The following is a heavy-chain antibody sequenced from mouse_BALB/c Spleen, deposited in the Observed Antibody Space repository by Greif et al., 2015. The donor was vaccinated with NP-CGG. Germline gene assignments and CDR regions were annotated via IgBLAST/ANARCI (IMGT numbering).Heavy chain of an antibody. D-gene: IGHD3-2*01. V-gene: IGHV5-9-3*01. Sequence: EVQLVESGGGLVKPGGSLKLSCAASGFTFSSYAMSWVRQTPEKRLEWVATISSGGSYTYYPDSVKGRFTISRDNAKNTLYLQMSSLRAEDTAMYYCARLRGSTGVDSAGKGYYWGQGTPVTVSS. J-gene: IGHJ4*01. CDR3: ARLRGSTGVDSAGKGYY. CDR1: GFTFSSYA. CDR2: ISSGGSYT.